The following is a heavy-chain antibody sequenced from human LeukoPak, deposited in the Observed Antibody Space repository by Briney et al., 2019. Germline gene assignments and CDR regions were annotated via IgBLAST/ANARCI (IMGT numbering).Heavy chain of an antibody. CDR1: GGSISSSSYY. V-gene: IGHV4-39*01. CDR2: IYYSGST. J-gene: IGHJ4*02. D-gene: IGHD1-26*01. CDR3: ARHGREGEGTFDY. Sequence: SGTLSLTCTVSGGSISSSSYYWGWIRQPPGKGLEWIGSIYYSGSTYYNPSLKSRVTISVDTSKNQFSLKLSSVTAADTAVYYCARHGREGEGTFDYWGQGTLVTVSS.